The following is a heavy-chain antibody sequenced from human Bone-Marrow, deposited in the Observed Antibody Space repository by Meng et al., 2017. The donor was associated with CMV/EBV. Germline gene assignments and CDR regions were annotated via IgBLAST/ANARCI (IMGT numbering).Heavy chain of an antibody. Sequence: SETLSLTCTVSGGSISSRSYYWGWIRQPPGKGLEWIGSIYYSGSTNYNPSLKSRVTISVDTSKNQFSLKLSSVTAADTAVYYCAREALYYDFWSGYYTGDGMEVWGQGTTVTVSS. CDR1: GGSISSRSYY. CDR2: IYYSGST. J-gene: IGHJ6*02. V-gene: IGHV4-39*07. CDR3: AREALYYDFWSGYYTGDGMEV. D-gene: IGHD3-3*01.